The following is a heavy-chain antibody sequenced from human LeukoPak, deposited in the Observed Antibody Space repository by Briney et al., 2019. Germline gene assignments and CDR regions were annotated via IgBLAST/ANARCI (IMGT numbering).Heavy chain of an antibody. Sequence: PGGTLRLSCAASGFTFSSYGMSWVRQAPGKGLEWVSAISDSGGSTYYADSVKGRFTISRDNSKNTLYLQMNSLRAEDTAVYYCAKDPVPIAAAGWFDPWGQGTLVTVSS. V-gene: IGHV3-23*01. CDR3: AKDPVPIAAAGWFDP. CDR1: GFTFSSYG. D-gene: IGHD6-13*01. CDR2: ISDSGGST. J-gene: IGHJ5*02.